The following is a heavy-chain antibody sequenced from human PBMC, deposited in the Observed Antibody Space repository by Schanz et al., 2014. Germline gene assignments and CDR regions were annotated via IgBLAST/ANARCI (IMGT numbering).Heavy chain of an antibody. J-gene: IGHJ4*02. CDR3: AKGHYGATRYYFDY. Sequence: QAQLVESGGGVVQPGRSLRLSCVASGFTFISYDIHWVRQAPGKGLEWVAAIRCDGSNKNYVESVKGRFTISRDNSNNTVYLQMNSLRAGDTAVYYCAKGHYGATRYYFDYWGQGTLVTVSS. D-gene: IGHD4-17*01. CDR1: GFTFISYD. V-gene: IGHV3-33*06. CDR2: IRCDGSNK.